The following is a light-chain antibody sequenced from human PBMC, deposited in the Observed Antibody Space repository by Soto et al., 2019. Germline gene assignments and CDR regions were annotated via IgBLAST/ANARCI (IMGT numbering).Light chain of an antibody. Sequence: EIVLTQSPATLSLFPGERATLSCRASQSVSSYLAWYQQKPGQAPRLLIYDASNRATGIPARFSGSGSGTEFTLTLSSLEPEDFAVDYCQQRSNWLYTFGQGTKLEIK. V-gene: IGKV3-11*01. CDR3: QQRSNWLYT. CDR2: DAS. CDR1: QSVSSY. J-gene: IGKJ2*01.